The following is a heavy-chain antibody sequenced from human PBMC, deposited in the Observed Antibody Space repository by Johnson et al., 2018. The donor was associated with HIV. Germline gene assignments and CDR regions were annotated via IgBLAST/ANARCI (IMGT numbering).Heavy chain of an antibody. J-gene: IGHJ3*02. CDR2: IKSKTDGGTT. CDR1: GFTFSNAW. V-gene: IGHV3-15*01. D-gene: IGHD3-10*01. Sequence: VHLVESGGGLVKPGGSLRLSCAASGFTFSNAWMSWVRQAPGKGLEWVGRIKSKTDGGTTDYAAPVKGRFTISRDDSKTTLYLQMNSLRTEDTAVYYCTTGSPSAITMVRGVIITPHAFDIWGQGTMVTVSS. CDR3: TTGSPSAITMVRGVIITPHAFDI.